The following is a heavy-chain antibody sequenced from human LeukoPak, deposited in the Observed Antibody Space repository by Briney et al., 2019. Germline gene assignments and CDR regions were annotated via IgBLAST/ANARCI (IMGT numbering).Heavy chain of an antibody. CDR2: ISYDGSNK. CDR1: GFKFRDYA. Sequence: GGSLSLSCSASGFKFRDYAMHWVRQAPGKGLEWVAVISYDGSNKYYADSVKGRFTISRDTSKNTLYLQVNSLRAEDTAVYYCAKIPVAPSSHESYWGQGTLVTVSS. CDR3: AKIPVAPSSHESY. J-gene: IGHJ4*02. D-gene: IGHD6-13*01. V-gene: IGHV3-30-3*02.